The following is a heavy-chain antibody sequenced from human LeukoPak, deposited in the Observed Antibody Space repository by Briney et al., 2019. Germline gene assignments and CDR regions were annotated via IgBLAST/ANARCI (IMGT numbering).Heavy chain of an antibody. D-gene: IGHD3-16*01. CDR3: AKDSPLMITFLHAAFDI. Sequence: GGSLRLSCAASGFTFSSYAMSWVRQAPGKGLEWVSAISGSGGSTYYADSVKGRFTISRDNSKNTLYLQMNSLRAEDTAVYYCAKDSPLMITFLHAAFDIWGQGTMVTVSP. J-gene: IGHJ3*02. V-gene: IGHV3-23*01. CDR1: GFTFSSYA. CDR2: ISGSGGST.